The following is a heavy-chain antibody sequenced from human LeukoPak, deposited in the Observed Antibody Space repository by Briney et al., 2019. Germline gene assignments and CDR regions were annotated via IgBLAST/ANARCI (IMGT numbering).Heavy chain of an antibody. J-gene: IGHJ4*02. V-gene: IGHV3-11*01. CDR3: ARRYCTSVSCPNHFDN. CDR1: GFTFSDFY. CDR2: ISRTGTTM. D-gene: IGHD2-2*01. Sequence: GGPLRLSCKASGFTFSDFYMSWLRQAPGMGLEWVSYISRTGTTMYYADSVQGRFTISRDNDKRSLYLEMSSLRAEDTAVYYCARRYCTSVSCPNHFDNWGQGTLVTVSS.